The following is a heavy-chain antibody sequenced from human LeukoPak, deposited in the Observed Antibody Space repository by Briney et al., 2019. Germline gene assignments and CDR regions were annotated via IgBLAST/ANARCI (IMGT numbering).Heavy chain of an antibody. CDR3: AREGGGTTVSPWYYYYDMVV. V-gene: IGHV3-21*01. CDR1: GFTFSSYG. Sequence: PGGSLRLSCAASGFTFSSYGMNWVRQSPGKGLEGVSSISSSSSYIYYTDSVKGRFTISRDNAKNSLYLQMNSLGAEDTAVNYCAREGGGTTVSPWYYYYDMVVWGEGTTVTVSS. D-gene: IGHD4-17*01. J-gene: IGHJ6*03. CDR2: ISSSSSYI.